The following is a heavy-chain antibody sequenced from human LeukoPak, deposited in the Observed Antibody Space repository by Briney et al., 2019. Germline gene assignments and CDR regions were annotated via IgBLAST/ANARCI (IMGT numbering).Heavy chain of an antibody. CDR3: ARDSFSMFEGNGLFYDSSGYPVDY. V-gene: IGHV1-18*01. Sequence: GASVKVSCKASGYTFTSYGISWVRQAPGRGLEWMGWISAYNGNTNYAQKLQGRVTMTTDTSTSTAYMELRSLRSDDTAVYYCARDSFSMFEGNGLFYDSSGYPVDYWGQGTLVTVSS. J-gene: IGHJ4*02. CDR1: GYTFTSYG. CDR2: ISAYNGNT. D-gene: IGHD3-22*01.